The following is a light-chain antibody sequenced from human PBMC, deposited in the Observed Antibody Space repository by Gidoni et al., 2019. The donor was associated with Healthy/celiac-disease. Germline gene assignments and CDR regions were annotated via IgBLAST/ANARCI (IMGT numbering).Light chain of an antibody. Sequence: IVITQTPLSLSVTPGQPASSSCQASQSLLHSDGKTYLYWYLQKPGQPPQLMIYEVSNRFSGVPDRFSGSGSVTDFTLKISRVEAEDVGVYYCRQRIHLPHTFGPGTKVDIK. CDR2: EVS. V-gene: IGKV2D-29*01. CDR1: QSLLHSDGKTY. J-gene: IGKJ3*01. CDR3: RQRIHLPHT.